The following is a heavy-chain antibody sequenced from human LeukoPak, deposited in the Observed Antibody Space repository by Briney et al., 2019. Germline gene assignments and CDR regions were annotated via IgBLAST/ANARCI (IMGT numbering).Heavy chain of an antibody. J-gene: IGHJ6*03. CDR3: ARDGSGFYLYNYMDV. D-gene: IGHD6-25*01. CDR2: ISASGDTI. CDR1: GFTFRNYY. V-gene: IGHV3-11*04. Sequence: GGSLRLSCAASGFTFRNYYMTWIRQAPGKGLEWVSYISASGDTIYYGDSVRGRFTISRDNARNLLYLQMSSLGAEDTAVYYCARDGSGFYLYNYMDVWGKGTTVTVSS.